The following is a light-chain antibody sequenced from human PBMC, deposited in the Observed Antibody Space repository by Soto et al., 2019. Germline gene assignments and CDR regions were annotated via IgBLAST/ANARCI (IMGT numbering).Light chain of an antibody. CDR2: GAS. CDR3: QQYNNWPLT. CDR1: QSVSDN. V-gene: IGKV3D-15*01. J-gene: IGKJ4*01. Sequence: EIVMTQSPATLSVSPGERATLSCRASQSVSDNLAWYQQKPGQAPRLLIYGASTRATGIPARFSGSGSGTELTLTISSLQSEDFAVYYRQQYNNWPLTFGGGTKVDIK.